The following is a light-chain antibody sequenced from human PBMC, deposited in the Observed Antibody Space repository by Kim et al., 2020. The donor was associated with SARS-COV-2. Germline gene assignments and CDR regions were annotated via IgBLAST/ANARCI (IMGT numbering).Light chain of an antibody. J-gene: IGLJ1*01. CDR2: DVN. CDR3: TSYTAGTTFYV. CDR1: SCDLGSDNH. Sequence: QSVTISCTGTSCDLGSDNHVSWYQQHPDKAPKLLIYDVNKRPSGIPDRFSGSKSGNTASLTVSGLQADDDADYYCTSYTAGTTFYVFGTGTKVTVL. V-gene: IGLV2-8*01.